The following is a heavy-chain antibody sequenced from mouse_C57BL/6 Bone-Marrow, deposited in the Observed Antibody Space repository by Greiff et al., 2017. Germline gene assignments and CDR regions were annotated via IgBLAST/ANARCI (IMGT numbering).Heavy chain of an antibody. J-gene: IGHJ3*01. D-gene: IGHD2-3*01. Sequence: EVHLVESGGGLVQPKGSLKLSCAASGFSFNTYAMHWVRQAPGKGLEWVARIRSKSNNYESYYAAHVKVRFTISRDDSESMLSLQMNNLKTEDTAMYYCVRHRWSAFAYWGQGTLVTVSA. V-gene: IGHV10-1*01. CDR1: GFSFNTYA. CDR2: IRSKSNNYES. CDR3: VRHRWSAFAY.